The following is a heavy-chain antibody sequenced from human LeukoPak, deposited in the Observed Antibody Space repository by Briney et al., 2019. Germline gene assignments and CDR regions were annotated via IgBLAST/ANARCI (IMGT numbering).Heavy chain of an antibody. V-gene: IGHV3-15*01. Sequence: GGSLRLSCAASGFTFTNAWMTWVRPAPGKGLEWVGRVKTKTDGGTIDYAAPVKGRFTISRDDSKNTLFLQMDSLKIEDTAVYYCTTVSGGGDCYRYWGQGILVTVSS. CDR3: TTVSGGGDCYRY. J-gene: IGHJ4*02. CDR2: VKTKTDGGTI. CDR1: GFTFTNAW. D-gene: IGHD2-21*01.